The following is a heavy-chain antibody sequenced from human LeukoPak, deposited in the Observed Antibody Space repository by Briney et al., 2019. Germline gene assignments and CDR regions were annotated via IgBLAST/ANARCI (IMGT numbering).Heavy chain of an antibody. CDR2: IWYDGSNK. Sequence: GGSLRLSCAASGFTLSSYGMHWVRQAPGKGLEWVAVIWYDGSNKYYADSVKGRFTISRDNSKNTLYLQMNSLRAEDTAVYYCARDLGGTVTTASFDYWGQGTLVTVSS. V-gene: IGHV3-30*19. J-gene: IGHJ4*02. D-gene: IGHD4-17*01. CDR3: ARDLGGTVTTASFDY. CDR1: GFTLSSYG.